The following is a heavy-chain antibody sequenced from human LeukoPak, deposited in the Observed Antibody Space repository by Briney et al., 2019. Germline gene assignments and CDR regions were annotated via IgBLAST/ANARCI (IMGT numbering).Heavy chain of an antibody. CDR2: LSGSGGST. J-gene: IGHJ4*02. CDR3: AKERDYGPADY. D-gene: IGHD4/OR15-4a*01. CDR1: GFIFNKHA. V-gene: IGHV3-23*01. Sequence: GGSLRLSCAASGFIFNKHAMSWVRQAPGKGLEWVSGLSGSGGSTDYADSVKGRFTVSRGNSKNTLFLQMNSLRAEDTAIYYCAKERDYGPADYWGQGTLVAVSS.